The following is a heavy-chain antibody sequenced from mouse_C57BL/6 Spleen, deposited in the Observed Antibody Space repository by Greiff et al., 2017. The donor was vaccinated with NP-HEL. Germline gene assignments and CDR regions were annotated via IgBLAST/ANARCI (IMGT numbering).Heavy chain of an antibody. D-gene: IGHD2-3*01. CDR1: GYTFTDYE. Sequence: VQLVESGAELVRPGASVTLSCKASGYTFTDYEMHWVKQTPVHGLEWIGAIDPETGGTAYNQKFKGKAILTADKSSSTAYMELRSLTSEDSAVYYCTSDGYYGVYAMDYWGQGTSVTVSS. V-gene: IGHV1-15*01. J-gene: IGHJ4*01. CDR2: IDPETGGT. CDR3: TSDGYYGVYAMDY.